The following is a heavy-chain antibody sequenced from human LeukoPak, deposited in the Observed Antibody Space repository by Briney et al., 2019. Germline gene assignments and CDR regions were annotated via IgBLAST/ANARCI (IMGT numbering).Heavy chain of an antibody. CDR3: ARNYRWLXXXSGYXSPDY. V-gene: IGHV1-18*01. CDR1: GYTFTSYG. Sequence: GASVKVSCKASGYTFTSYGISWVRQAPGQGLEWMGWISAYNGNTNYAQKLQGRVTMTTDTSTSTAYMELRSLRSDDTAVYYCARNYRWLXXXSGYXSPDYWGQGTLVTVSS. CDR2: ISAYNGNT. J-gene: IGHJ4*02. D-gene: IGHD3-22*01.